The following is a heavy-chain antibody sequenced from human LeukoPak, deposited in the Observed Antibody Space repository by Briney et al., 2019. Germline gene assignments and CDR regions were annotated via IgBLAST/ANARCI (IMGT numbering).Heavy chain of an antibody. D-gene: IGHD3-9*01. Sequence: GGSLRLSCAASGFSFSDYYMSWIRQAPGKGLEWSSDISSSSSSTNYADSVKGRLTISRDNAKNSLYLHMNDLRAEDTAIYYCARLYYDILTGYSPLDYWGQGTLVTVSS. V-gene: IGHV3-11*03. CDR3: ARLYYDILTGYSPLDY. CDR2: ISSSSSST. J-gene: IGHJ4*02. CDR1: GFSFSDYY.